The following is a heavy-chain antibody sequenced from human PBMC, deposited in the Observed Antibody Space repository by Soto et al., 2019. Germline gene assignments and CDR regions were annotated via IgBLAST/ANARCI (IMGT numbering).Heavy chain of an antibody. D-gene: IGHD3-22*01. CDR3: ASWGDYYDSSGADY. J-gene: IGHJ4*02. Sequence: QVQLQESGPGLVKPSGTLSLTCAVSGGSISSSNWWSWVRQPPGKGLEWIGEIYHSGSTNYNPSLKSRVPISVDKSKNQFSPKLSSVTAADTAVYYCASWGDYYDSSGADYWGQRTLVTVSS. V-gene: IGHV4-4*02. CDR2: IYHSGST. CDR1: GGSISSSNW.